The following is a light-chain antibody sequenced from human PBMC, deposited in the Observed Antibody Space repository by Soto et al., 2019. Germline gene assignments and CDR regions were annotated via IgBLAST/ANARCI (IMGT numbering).Light chain of an antibody. V-gene: IGKV1-9*01. CDR1: QGINIF. CDR2: AAS. CDR3: QQRNSYPRT. Sequence: DIQLTQSPSFLSASVGDRVTITCRASQGINIFLAWFQQKPGKAPNLLISAASTLQSGVPSRFSGSGSETEFTLTITSLQPEDSATYYCQQRNSYPRTFGQGTKVDIK. J-gene: IGKJ2*01.